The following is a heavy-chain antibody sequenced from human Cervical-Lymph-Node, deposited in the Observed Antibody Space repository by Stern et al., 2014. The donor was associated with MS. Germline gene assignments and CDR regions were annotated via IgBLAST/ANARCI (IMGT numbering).Heavy chain of an antibody. V-gene: IGHV4-30-2*01. CDR2: IYHSGST. D-gene: IGHD4-17*01. CDR1: GGSISSGGYS. CDR3: ARSSTVTPNAFDI. Sequence: QVQLQESGSGLVKPSQTLSLTCAVSGGSISSGGYSWSWIRQPPGKGLEWIGYIYHSGSTHYNPSLKSRVTISVDRSKNQFSLKLNSVTAADTAVYYCARSSTVTPNAFDIWGQGTMVTVSS. J-gene: IGHJ3*02.